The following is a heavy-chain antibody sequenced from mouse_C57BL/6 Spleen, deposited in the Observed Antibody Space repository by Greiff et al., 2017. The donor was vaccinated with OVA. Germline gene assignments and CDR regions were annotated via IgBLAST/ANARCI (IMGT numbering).Heavy chain of an antibody. V-gene: IGHV1-55*01. Sequence: QVQLQQPGAELVKPGASVKMSCKASGYTFTSYWITWVKQRPGQGLEWIGDIYPGSGSTNYNEKFKSKATLTVDTSSSTAYMQLSSLTSEDSAVYYCARSGSNYVYYYAMDYWGQGTSVTVSS. CDR3: ARSGSNYVYYYAMDY. D-gene: IGHD2-5*01. CDR2: IYPGSGST. CDR1: GYTFTSYW. J-gene: IGHJ4*01.